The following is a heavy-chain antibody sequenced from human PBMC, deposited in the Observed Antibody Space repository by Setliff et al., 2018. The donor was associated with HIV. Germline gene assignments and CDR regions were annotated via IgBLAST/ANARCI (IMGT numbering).Heavy chain of an antibody. J-gene: IGHJ4*02. D-gene: IGHD2-2*01. CDR2: IKQDGSDK. Sequence: GGSLRLSCVVSGFNFKSGWMTWVRQAPGKGLEWVAKIKQDGSDKYYVDSVKGRFTISRDNAKNSLYLQMNSLRAEDTAMYYCARDSRTGYFDSWGQGTPVTVSS. V-gene: IGHV3-7*01. CDR3: ARDSRTGYFDS. CDR1: GFNFKSGW.